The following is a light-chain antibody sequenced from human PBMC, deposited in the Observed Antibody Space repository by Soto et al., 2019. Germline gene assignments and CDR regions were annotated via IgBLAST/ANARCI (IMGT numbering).Light chain of an antibody. V-gene: IGKV3-20*01. CDR2: GAS. CDR1: QFVTSNY. CDR3: QQYGSSPGT. Sequence: EIVMTQSPATLSVSPGERATLSCRASQFVTSNYLAWYQQKPGQAPRLLIFGASIRDTGLPDRFSGGGSGTDFTLTISRLEPEDSAVYYCQQYGSSPGTFGQGTKVDIK. J-gene: IGKJ1*01.